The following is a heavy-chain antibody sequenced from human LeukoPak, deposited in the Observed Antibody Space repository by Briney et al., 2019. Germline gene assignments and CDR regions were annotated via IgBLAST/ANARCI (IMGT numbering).Heavy chain of an antibody. Sequence: PGGSLRLSCAASGFTFSSYAMSWVRQAPGKGLEWVSAIGGSGGSTYYADSVKGRLTISRDNSKNTLYLQMNSLRAEDTAVYYCAKLLRYFDWLFYDWGQGTLVTVSS. CDR3: AKLLRYFDWLFYD. J-gene: IGHJ4*02. D-gene: IGHD3-9*01. CDR1: GFTFSSYA. V-gene: IGHV3-23*01. CDR2: IGGSGGST.